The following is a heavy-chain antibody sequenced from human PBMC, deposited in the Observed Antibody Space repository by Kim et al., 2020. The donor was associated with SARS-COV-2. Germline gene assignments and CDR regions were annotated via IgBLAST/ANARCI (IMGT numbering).Heavy chain of an antibody. J-gene: IGHJ4*02. V-gene: IGHV4-39*01. Sequence: SETLSLTCTVSGGSISSSSYYWGWIRQPPGKGLEWIGSIYYSGSTYYNPSLKSRVTISVDTSKNQFSLKLSSVTAADTAVYYCARPSSTVVTPFFDYWGQGTLVTVSS. CDR3: ARPSSTVVTPFFDY. CDR1: GGSISSSSYY. CDR2: IYYSGST. D-gene: IGHD2-21*02.